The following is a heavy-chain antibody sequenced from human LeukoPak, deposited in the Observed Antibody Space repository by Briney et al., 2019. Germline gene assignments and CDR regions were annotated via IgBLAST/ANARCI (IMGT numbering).Heavy chain of an antibody. J-gene: IGHJ4*02. CDR1: GGSIRSYY. CDR2: IYYSGST. CDR3: ATSLYDSSGYYFY. Sequence: SETLSLTCTVSGGSIRSYYWSWIRQPPGKGLEWIGYIYYSGSTNYNPSLKSRVTISVDTSKNQFSLKLSSVTAADTAVFYCATSLYDSSGYYFYWGQGTLVTVSS. D-gene: IGHD3-22*01. V-gene: IGHV4-59*08.